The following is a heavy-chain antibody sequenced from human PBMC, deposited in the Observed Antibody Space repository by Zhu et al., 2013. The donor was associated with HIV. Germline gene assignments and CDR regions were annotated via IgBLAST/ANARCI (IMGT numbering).Heavy chain of an antibody. CDR2: ISAFNGNT. J-gene: IGHJ2*01. CDR3: ARDPAPSGAWYFDL. V-gene: IGHV1-18*01. D-gene: IGHD2-2*01. CDR1: GYSFYNYA. Sequence: QVQLVQSGTEVKKPGASVKVSCKASGYSFYNYAISWVRQAPGQGLEWMGWISAFNGNTKYTQKLQGRVTMTTDTSTSTAYMELRSLRSDDTAVYYCARDPAPSGAWYFDLWGRGTLVTVSS.